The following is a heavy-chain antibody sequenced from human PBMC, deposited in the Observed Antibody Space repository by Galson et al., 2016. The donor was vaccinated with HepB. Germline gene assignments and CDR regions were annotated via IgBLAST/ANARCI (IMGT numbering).Heavy chain of an antibody. CDR2: ISGRGDTT. V-gene: IGHV3-23*01. CDR3: AKARNHIVVVAAIYS. Sequence: ETLSLTCTVSGGSISSTDFYWGWIRQAPGKGLEWVTAISGRGDTTYYADSVKGRFTISRDNFKNTVYLQMNSLRAEDTAVYYCAKARNHIVVVAAIYSWGQGTLVTVSS. CDR1: GGSISSTD. J-gene: IGHJ4*02. D-gene: IGHD2-21*02.